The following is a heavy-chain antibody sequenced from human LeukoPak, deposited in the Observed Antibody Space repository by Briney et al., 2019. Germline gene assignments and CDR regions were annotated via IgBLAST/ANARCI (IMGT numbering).Heavy chain of an antibody. V-gene: IGHV3-7*03. J-gene: IGHJ6*02. D-gene: IGHD2-2*01. Sequence: QPGGSLRLSCAVSGFTFSGFWMSWSRQAPGKGLEWVASINSDGSEGYYADVVKGRFTISRDNAKNSLYLQMNSLRAEDTAVYYCARDSYCSSTSCYRYYGMDVWGQGTTVTVSS. CDR3: ARDSYCSSTSCYRYYGMDV. CDR1: GFTFSGFW. CDR2: INSDGSEG.